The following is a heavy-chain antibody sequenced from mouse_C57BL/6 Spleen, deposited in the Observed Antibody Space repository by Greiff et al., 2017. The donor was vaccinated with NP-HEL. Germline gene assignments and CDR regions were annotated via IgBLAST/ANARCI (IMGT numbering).Heavy chain of an antibody. Sequence: EVQGVESGGGLVKPGGSLKLSCAASGFTFSDYGMHWVRQAPEKGLGWVAYISSGSSTIYYADTVKGRFTISRDNAKNTLFLQMTSLRSEDTAMYYCARLYEGYYEEYAMDYWGQGTSVTVSS. J-gene: IGHJ4*01. D-gene: IGHD2-3*01. CDR3: ARLYEGYYEEYAMDY. CDR1: GFTFSDYG. CDR2: ISSGSSTI. V-gene: IGHV5-17*01.